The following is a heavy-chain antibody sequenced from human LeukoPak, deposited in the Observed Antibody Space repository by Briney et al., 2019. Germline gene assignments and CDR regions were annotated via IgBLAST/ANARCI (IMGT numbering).Heavy chain of an antibody. D-gene: IGHD2-15*01. V-gene: IGHV4-31*11. CDR2: IYYSGST. J-gene: IGHJ5*02. CDR3: ARDTRYCSGVSGYPP. CDR1: GGSFSGYY. Sequence: PSETLSLTCAVYGGSFSGYYWSWIRQHPGKGLEWIGYIYYSGSTYYNPSLKSRVTISVDTSKNQFSLKLSSVTAADTAVYYCARDTRYCSGVSGYPPWARGPLVPVS.